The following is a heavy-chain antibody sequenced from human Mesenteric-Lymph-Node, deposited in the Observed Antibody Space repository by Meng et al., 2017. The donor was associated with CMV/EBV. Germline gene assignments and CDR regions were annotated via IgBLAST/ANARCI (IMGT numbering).Heavy chain of an antibody. J-gene: IGHJ5*02. CDR2: IYAGGST. D-gene: IGHD3-10*01. V-gene: IGHV3-66*02. CDR1: GFTVSGSY. Sequence: GGSLRLSCAASGFTVSGSYMTWVRQAPGKGLEWVSTIYAGGSTYYTDSVKGRFTISRDNSKNTLYLQMNSLRAEDSAVYYCAKDPTEGRMLRGVIYYFDPWGQGTLVTVSS. CDR3: AKDPTEGRMLRGVIYYFDP.